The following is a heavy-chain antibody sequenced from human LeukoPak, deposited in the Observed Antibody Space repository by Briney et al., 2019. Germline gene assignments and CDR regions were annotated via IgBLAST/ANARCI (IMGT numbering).Heavy chain of an antibody. V-gene: IGHV1-2*06. CDR2: INPNSGGT. J-gene: IGHJ5*02. CDR3: AREGIVVVPAATGEYNWFDP. Sequence: ASVKVSCKASGYTFTGYYMHWVRQAPGQGLEWMGRINPNSGGTNYAQKFQGRVTMTRDTSISTAYMELSRLRSDDTAVYYCAREGIVVVPAATGEYNWFDPWGQGTLVTVSS. CDR1: GYTFTGYY. D-gene: IGHD2-2*01.